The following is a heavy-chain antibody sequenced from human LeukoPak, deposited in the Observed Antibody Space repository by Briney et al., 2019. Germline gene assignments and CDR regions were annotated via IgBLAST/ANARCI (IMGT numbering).Heavy chain of an antibody. J-gene: IGHJ4*02. CDR3: ARWSVTAKAPDN. V-gene: IGHV3-33*01. CDR1: GFTFSSFG. D-gene: IGHD2-21*02. CDR2: ISYDGSNK. Sequence: GGSLRLSCAAAGFTFSSFGMHWVRQTPGKGLEWMAVISYDGSNKYYADSVKGRFTISRENSKNTLYLQLNSLRAEDTAVYYCARWSVTAKAPDNWGQGTLVTVSS.